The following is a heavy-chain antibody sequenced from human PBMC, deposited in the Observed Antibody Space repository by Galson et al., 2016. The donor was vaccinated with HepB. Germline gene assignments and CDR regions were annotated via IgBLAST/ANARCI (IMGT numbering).Heavy chain of an antibody. CDR1: GFMFSNYA. CDR2: ISYDGDTQ. J-gene: IGHJ4*02. Sequence: SLRLSCAVSGFMFSNYAMHWVRQAPGKGPEWLAVISYDGDTQFFAASMKGRLTISRDNPKSTLYLQLSNLGPEDTAKYFCARDPYSFDSTGFSYFLQHWGQGTLVTVSS. CDR3: ARDPYSFDSTGFSYFLQH. D-gene: IGHD3-22*01. V-gene: IGHV3-30*15.